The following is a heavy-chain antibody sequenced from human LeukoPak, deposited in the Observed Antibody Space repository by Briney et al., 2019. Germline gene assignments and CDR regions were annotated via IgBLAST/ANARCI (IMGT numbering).Heavy chain of an antibody. CDR2: IYYSGST. CDR3: ARESMITFGGTHYMDV. J-gene: IGHJ6*03. Sequence: PSETLSLTCTVSGGSISSSSYYWGWIRQPPGKGLEWIGSIYYSGSTYYNPSLKSRVTVSVDTSKNQFSLKVSSVTAADTAVYHCARESMITFGGTHYMDVWGKGTTVTVSS. V-gene: IGHV4-39*07. CDR1: GGSISSSSYY. D-gene: IGHD3-16*01.